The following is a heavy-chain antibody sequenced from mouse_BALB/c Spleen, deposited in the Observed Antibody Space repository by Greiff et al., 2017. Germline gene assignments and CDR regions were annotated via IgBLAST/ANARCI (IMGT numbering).Heavy chain of an antibody. Sequence: VQLQQSGAELVRPGALVKLSCKASGFNIKDYYMHWVKQRPEQGLEWIGWIDPENGNTIYDPKFQGKASITADTSSNTAYLQLSSLTSEDTAVYYCARHYRYDGAWFAYWGQGTLVTVSA. CDR1: GFNIKDYY. D-gene: IGHD2-14*01. V-gene: IGHV14-1*02. J-gene: IGHJ3*01. CDR2: IDPENGNT. CDR3: ARHYRYDGAWFAY.